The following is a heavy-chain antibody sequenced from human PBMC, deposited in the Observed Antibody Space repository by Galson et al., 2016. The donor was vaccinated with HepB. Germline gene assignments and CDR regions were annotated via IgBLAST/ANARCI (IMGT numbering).Heavy chain of an antibody. Sequence: SLRLSCAASKFTFRNYAMSWVRQAPGKGLEWVSSISGPGRNTYYADSVKGRFTISRDNSKNTLYLQMNSLRAEDTALYYCARGRGYSGYASYYGMDVWGQGTTVTVSS. CDR3: ARGRGYSGYASYYGMDV. CDR1: KFTFRNYA. D-gene: IGHD5-12*01. V-gene: IGHV3-23*01. J-gene: IGHJ6*02. CDR2: ISGPGRNT.